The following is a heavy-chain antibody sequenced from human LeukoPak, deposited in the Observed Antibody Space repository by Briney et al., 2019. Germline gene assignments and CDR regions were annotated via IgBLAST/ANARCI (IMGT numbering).Heavy chain of an antibody. D-gene: IGHD3-22*01. V-gene: IGHV3-21*01. Sequence: GGSLGISAAGTGFTLSSYSMTWVRQVPGKGLEWVSSISSSGSYINYADSVKGRFTISRDNAKNSLFLQMNSLRAEDTAVYYCARGQTGYYDSSGYYYVYWGQGTLVTVSS. J-gene: IGHJ4*02. CDR1: GFTLSSYS. CDR2: ISSSGSYI. CDR3: ARGQTGYYDSSGYYYVY.